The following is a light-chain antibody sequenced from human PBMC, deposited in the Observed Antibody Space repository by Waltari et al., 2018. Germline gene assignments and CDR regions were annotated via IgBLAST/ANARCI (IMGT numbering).Light chain of an antibody. Sequence: EIVLTQSPVTLSLSPGERASLSCRASPRVGNTYFAWYQQKPGQAPRLLIYDASTRATGVPDRFSGSGSGADFTLTISRLEPEDFGVYYCQQYSSPPMYTFGQGTKLEIK. CDR3: QQYSSPPMYT. J-gene: IGKJ2*01. CDR1: PRVGNTY. CDR2: DAS. V-gene: IGKV3-20*01.